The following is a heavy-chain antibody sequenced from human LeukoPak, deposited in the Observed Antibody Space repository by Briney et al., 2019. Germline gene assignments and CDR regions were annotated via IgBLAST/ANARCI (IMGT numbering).Heavy chain of an antibody. V-gene: IGHV3-30-3*01. CDR2: ISLDGNNE. CDR3: AKDLLPPFDY. D-gene: IGHD3-22*01. Sequence: GGSLRLSCAASGFTFRNYYMHWVRQAPGKGLEWVAVISLDGNNEYYADSVKGRFSLSRDNSKNTLYLQMNSLRAEDTAVYYCAKDLLPPFDYWGQGTLVTVSS. J-gene: IGHJ4*02. CDR1: GFTFRNYY.